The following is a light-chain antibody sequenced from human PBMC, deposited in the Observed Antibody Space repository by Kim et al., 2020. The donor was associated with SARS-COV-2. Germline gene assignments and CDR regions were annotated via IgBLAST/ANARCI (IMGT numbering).Light chain of an antibody. CDR2: QDS. CDR3: QAWDSSTEA. V-gene: IGLV3-1*01. CDR1: KLGDKY. Sequence: SYELTQPPSVSVSPGQTASITCSGDKLGDKYACWYQQKPGQSPVLAIYQDSKRPSGIPERFSGSNSGNTATLTISGTQAMDEADYYCQAWDSSTEAFGTG. J-gene: IGLJ1*01.